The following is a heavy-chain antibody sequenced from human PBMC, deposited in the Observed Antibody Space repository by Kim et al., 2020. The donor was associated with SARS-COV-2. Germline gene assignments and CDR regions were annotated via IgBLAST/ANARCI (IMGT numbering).Heavy chain of an antibody. J-gene: IGHJ4*02. Sequence: SGKGRFTISRDDSKNTPYLQMNSLRAEDTAVYYCARDMGRKYYCWVPVDYWGQGTLVTVSS. D-gene: IGHD3-10*01. CDR3: ARDMGRKYYCWVPVDY. V-gene: IGHV3-64*04.